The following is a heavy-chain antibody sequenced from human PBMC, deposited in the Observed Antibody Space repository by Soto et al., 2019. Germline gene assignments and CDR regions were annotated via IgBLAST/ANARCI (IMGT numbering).Heavy chain of an antibody. J-gene: IGHJ6*03. CDR1: GFTLSYYY. D-gene: IGHD3-10*01. CDR3: ARDLLWFGAFYMDV. V-gene: IGHV3-11*01. Sequence: LRLSCAASGFTLSYYYMSWIRQAPGKGLEWVSYISSSGSTIYYADSVKGRFTISRDNAKNSLYLQMNSLRAEDTAVYYCARDLLWFGAFYMDVWGKGTTVTVSS. CDR2: ISSSGSTI.